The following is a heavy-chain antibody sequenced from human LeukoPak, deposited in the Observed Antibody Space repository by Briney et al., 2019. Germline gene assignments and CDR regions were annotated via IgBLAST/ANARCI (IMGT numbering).Heavy chain of an antibody. Sequence: GGSLRLSCAASGFTFSTYGMSWVRQAPGKGLEWVSAISGSGGSTYYADSVKGRFTISRDNSKNTLYLQMNSLRAEDTAVYYCAKRRGLELLYYYYMDVWGKGTTVTVSS. V-gene: IGHV3-23*01. CDR1: GFTFSTYG. CDR2: ISGSGGST. J-gene: IGHJ6*03. D-gene: IGHD1-7*01. CDR3: AKRRGLELLYYYYMDV.